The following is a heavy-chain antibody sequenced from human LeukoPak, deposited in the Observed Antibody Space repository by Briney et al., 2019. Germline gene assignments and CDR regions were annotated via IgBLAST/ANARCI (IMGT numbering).Heavy chain of an antibody. J-gene: IGHJ4*02. D-gene: IGHD4-17*01. CDR1: GYSFTNYW. V-gene: IGHV5-51*01. CDR3: ARPYGDYVDYLDY. Sequence: GESLKISCKGSGYSFTNYWIGWVRQVPGKGLEWMGIIYPGDSDTRYSPSFQGQITISADKSSSTAYLQWSRLKASDTAIYYCARPYGDYVDYLDYWGQGTLVTVSS. CDR2: IYPGDSDT.